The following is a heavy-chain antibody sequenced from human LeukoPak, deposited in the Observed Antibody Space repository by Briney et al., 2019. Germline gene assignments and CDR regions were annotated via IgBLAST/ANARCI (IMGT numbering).Heavy chain of an antibody. J-gene: IGHJ4*02. CDR1: GFSVSRNY. CDR2: IAYDGSRA. CDR3: TRYNNDHFDY. Sequence: PGGSLRLSCAASGFSVSRNYLSWVRQTPGKGLEWVAVIAYDGSRAFYADSVKGRFTISRDNSKNTMSVQMDDLRAEDTAVYYCTRYNNDHFDYWGQGTLVTVSS. D-gene: IGHD1-14*01. V-gene: IGHV3-33*08.